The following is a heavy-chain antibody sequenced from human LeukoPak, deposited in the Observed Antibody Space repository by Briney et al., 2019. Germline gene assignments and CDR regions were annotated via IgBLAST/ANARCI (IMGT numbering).Heavy chain of an antibody. Sequence: GGALRLSCAESRVTFSSDWMHWGRPAPGKGRGWVSHINREGRSIAYAESVRGGFTISRDKAKNTLYMEMNNLRAEETAVYYCASLGLASGSYWNASWGPGTLVTVSS. CDR2: INREGRSI. CDR3: ASLGLASGSYWNAS. D-gene: IGHD1-26*01. V-gene: IGHV3-74*01. J-gene: IGHJ5*01. CDR1: RVTFSSDW.